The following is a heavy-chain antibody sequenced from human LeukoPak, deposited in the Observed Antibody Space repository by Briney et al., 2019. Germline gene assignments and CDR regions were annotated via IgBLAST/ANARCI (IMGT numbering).Heavy chain of an antibody. Sequence: PGGSLRLSCAASGFSSSDYWMHWVRHAPGKGLVWVSRMNSDGTTTNYADSVKGRFTISRDNAKNTLYLQMSSLRAEDTAVYYCARGRGPYGWFDPWGQGTLVTVSS. CDR1: GFSSSDYW. V-gene: IGHV3-74*01. D-gene: IGHD3-10*01. CDR2: MNSDGTTT. J-gene: IGHJ5*02. CDR3: ARGRGPYGWFDP.